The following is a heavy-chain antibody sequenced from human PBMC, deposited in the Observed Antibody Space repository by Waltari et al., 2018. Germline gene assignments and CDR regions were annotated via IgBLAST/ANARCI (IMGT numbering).Heavy chain of an antibody. Sequence: EVHLVESGGGLVQPGGSLTLSCAGSAFTFSDYAFHWFPQSPGKGLEWVSRIRSDESHNTYGDSLKGRFIISRDNAKNTVYLQMTSLTLDDTAMYYCGRAASGTYSPDYWGRGTLVTVSS. D-gene: IGHD1-26*01. J-gene: IGHJ4*02. CDR2: IRSDESHN. V-gene: IGHV3-74*03. CDR3: GRAASGTYSPDY. CDR1: AFTFSDYA.